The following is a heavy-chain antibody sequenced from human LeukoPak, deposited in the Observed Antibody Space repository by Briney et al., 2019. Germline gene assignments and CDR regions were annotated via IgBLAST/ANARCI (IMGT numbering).Heavy chain of an antibody. D-gene: IGHD3-10*01. CDR2: IRYDGINK. V-gene: IGHV3-30*02. J-gene: IGHJ3*02. CDR1: GFTFSTHG. CDR3: AKEGDYYGSGSYRVDFDI. Sequence: GGSLRLSCAASGFTFSTHGMHWLRQAPGKGLEWVAFIRYDGINKYYADSVKGRFTISRDSVKNTLYLQMNSLRPEDTTVYYCAKEGDYYGSGSYRVDFDIWGPGTRATV.